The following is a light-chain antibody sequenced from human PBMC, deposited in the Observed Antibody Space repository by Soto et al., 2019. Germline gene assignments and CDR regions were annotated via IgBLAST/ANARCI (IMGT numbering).Light chain of an antibody. V-gene: IGKV3-20*01. Sequence: EIVLTQSPGTLSLSPGERATLSCRASQSVSSSYLAWYQQKPGQAPRLLIYGASSRATGIPDRFSGSGSGTDFTLTISRLEPEDFEVYYCQKYGSSPLLTFGGGTKVEIK. CDR2: GAS. J-gene: IGKJ4*01. CDR3: QKYGSSPLLT. CDR1: QSVSSSY.